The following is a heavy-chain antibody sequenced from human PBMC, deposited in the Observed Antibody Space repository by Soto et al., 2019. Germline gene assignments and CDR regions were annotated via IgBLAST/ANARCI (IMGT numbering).Heavy chain of an antibody. CDR1: GGSISSHY. Sequence: SETLSLTCTVSGGSISSHYWSWIRQPPGQGLEWIGYIYYSGSTNYNPSLKSRVTISVDTSKNQFSLKLSSVTAADTAVYYCARFGGEDSSGWYVGYYFDYWGQGTLVTVSS. V-gene: IGHV4-59*08. D-gene: IGHD6-19*01. J-gene: IGHJ4*02. CDR3: ARFGGEDSSGWYVGYYFDY. CDR2: IYYSGST.